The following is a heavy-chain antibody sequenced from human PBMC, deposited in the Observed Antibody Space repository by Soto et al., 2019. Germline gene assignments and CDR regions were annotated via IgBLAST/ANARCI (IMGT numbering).Heavy chain of an antibody. J-gene: IGHJ6*02. CDR3: ARGVSGFYGMDV. CDR1: GFTFSNFW. V-gene: IGHV3-74*01. Sequence: EVQLVESGGGLVQPGGSLRLSCAASGFTFSNFWMHWVRQAPGKGLVWVSRINSDGSRTNNPDSVAGRFTISRDNAKNTLYLQMSSLGVEDTAVFYCARGVSGFYGMDVWGHGTTVTVSS. CDR2: INSDGSRT. D-gene: IGHD3-10*01.